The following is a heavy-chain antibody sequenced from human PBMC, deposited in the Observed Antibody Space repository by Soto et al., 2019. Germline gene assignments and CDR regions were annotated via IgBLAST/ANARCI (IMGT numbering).Heavy chain of an antibody. J-gene: IGHJ6*02. D-gene: IGHD6-13*01. CDR2: IYPGDSDT. CDR1: GYSFTSYW. V-gene: IGHV5-51*01. Sequence: GESLKISCKGSGYSFTSYWIGWVRQMPGKGLEWMGIIYPGDSDTRYSPSFQGQVTVSADKSISTAYLQWSSLKASDTAMYYCARTAATGKYYYGMDVWGQGTTVTVSS. CDR3: ARTAATGKYYYGMDV.